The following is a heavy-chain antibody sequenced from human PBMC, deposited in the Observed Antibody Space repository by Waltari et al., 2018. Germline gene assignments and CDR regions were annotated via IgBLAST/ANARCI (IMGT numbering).Heavy chain of an antibody. Sequence: EVQLVESGGGLVQPGGSLRLSCAASGLTFRSYWMNWVRQAPGKGLEWVASINQDGSEKHYVDSVKGRFTISRDNAKNSLYLQMNSLRAEDTAVYYCASRYCSISRCYASSWNSFDYWGQGTLVAVAS. J-gene: IGHJ4*02. CDR2: INQDGSEK. D-gene: IGHD2-2*01. CDR3: ASRYCSISRCYASSWNSFDY. V-gene: IGHV3-7*03. CDR1: GLTFRSYW.